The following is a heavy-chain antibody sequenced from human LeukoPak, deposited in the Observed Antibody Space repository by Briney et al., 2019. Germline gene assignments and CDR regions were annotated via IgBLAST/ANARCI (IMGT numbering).Heavy chain of an antibody. V-gene: IGHV3-30*04. Sequence: GGSLRLSCAASGFIFSSYAMHWVRQAPGKGLEWVALISYDGSNKYYADSVKGRFTISRDNSKNTLYLQMNSLRAEDTTVYYCARGSANYCDSSGYYYLSLDYWGQGTLVTVSS. D-gene: IGHD3-22*01. J-gene: IGHJ4*02. CDR2: ISYDGSNK. CDR3: ARGSANYCDSSGYYYLSLDY. CDR1: GFIFSSYA.